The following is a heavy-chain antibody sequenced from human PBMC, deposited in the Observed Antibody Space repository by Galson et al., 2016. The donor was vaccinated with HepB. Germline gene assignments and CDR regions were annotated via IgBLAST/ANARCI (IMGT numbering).Heavy chain of an antibody. V-gene: IGHV4-34*01. CDR1: GGSFNSYY. J-gene: IGHJ5*02. Sequence: SETLSLTCAVYGGSFNSYYWSWIRQPPGKGLEWIGEINHRGSTNYNPSLTSRVTISVDTSKSQFSLKLSSVTATDTAVYYCATAPVPAARGYNWFDPWGRDPWSSSP. CDR2: INHRGST. D-gene: IGHD2-2*01. CDR3: ATAPVPAARGYNWFDP.